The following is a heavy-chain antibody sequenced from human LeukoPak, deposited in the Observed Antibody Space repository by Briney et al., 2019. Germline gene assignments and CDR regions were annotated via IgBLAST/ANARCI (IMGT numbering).Heavy chain of an antibody. CDR2: IYYSGST. CDR3: ARVGYCSSTSCQISGAFDI. Sequence: SETLSLTCTVSGGSISSYYWSWIRQPPGKGLEWIGYIYYSGSTNYNPSLKSRVTISVDTSKNQFSLKLSSVTAAGTAVYYCARVGYCSSTSCQISGAFDIWGQGTMVTVSS. CDR1: GGSISSYY. D-gene: IGHD2-2*01. J-gene: IGHJ3*02. V-gene: IGHV4-59*01.